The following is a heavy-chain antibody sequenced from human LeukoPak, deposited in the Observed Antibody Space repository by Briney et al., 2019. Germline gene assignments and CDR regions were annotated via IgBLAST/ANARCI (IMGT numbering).Heavy chain of an antibody. D-gene: IGHD3-10*01. CDR2: IKQDGSEK. CDR1: GFTFSSYL. CDR3: VRSGHNY. V-gene: IGHV3-7*01. J-gene: IGHJ4*02. Sequence: GGSLRLSCAASGFTFSSYLMSWVRQAPGKGLEWVANIKQDGSEKNYVDSVKGRFSISRDNAKNSLFLQMNSLRAEDTAVYYCVRSGHNYWGQGTLVIVSS.